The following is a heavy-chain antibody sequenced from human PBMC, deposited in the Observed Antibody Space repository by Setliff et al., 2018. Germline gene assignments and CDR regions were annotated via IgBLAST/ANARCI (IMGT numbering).Heavy chain of an antibody. Sequence: GGSLRLSCAASGFTFSTYRMHWVRQAPGKGLELVANIKQDGSEKYYLDSVKGRFTISRDNAKNSLYLQMSSLRAEDTAVYYCARDRAYSSFDYWGQGTLVTVSS. D-gene: IGHD2-21*01. V-gene: IGHV3-7*03. J-gene: IGHJ4*02. CDR3: ARDRAYSSFDY. CDR1: GFTFSTYR. CDR2: IKQDGSEK.